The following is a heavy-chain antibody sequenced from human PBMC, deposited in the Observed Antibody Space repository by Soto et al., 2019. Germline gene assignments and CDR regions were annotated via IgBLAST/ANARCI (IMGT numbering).Heavy chain of an antibody. V-gene: IGHV4-59*01. CDR3: ARDGRLVIPGKYYHYGMEV. Sequence: SETLSLTCSVSGGSIRDYFWTWVRQPPGKGLECIGYISSSGTIKYNSSLTSRVTISLGTSGNKFSLRFGSVTQADTAVYFAARDGRLVIPGKYYHYGMEVLAQATTLTVSS. CDR1: GGSIRDYF. D-gene: IGHD3-9*01. J-gene: IGHJ6*02. CDR2: ISSSGTI.